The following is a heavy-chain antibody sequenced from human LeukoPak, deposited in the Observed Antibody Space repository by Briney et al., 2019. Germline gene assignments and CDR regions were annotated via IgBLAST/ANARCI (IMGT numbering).Heavy chain of an antibody. D-gene: IGHD3-10*01. V-gene: IGHV1-18*01. CDR2: ISAYTGNT. J-gene: IGHJ4*02. CDR1: GYTFSSSG. Sequence: ASVKVSCKASGYTFSSSGITWVRQAPGQGLEWMGWISAYTGNTNYAQKLQGRVTMTTDTSTSTAYMELRSLRFDDTAVYYCARTGVLLWFGELSTYFDYWGQGTLVTVSS. CDR3: ARTGVLLWFGELSTYFDY.